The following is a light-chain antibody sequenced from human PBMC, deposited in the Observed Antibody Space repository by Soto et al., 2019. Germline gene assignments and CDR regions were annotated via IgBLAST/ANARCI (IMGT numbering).Light chain of an antibody. V-gene: IGKV3-20*01. J-gene: IGKJ2*01. CDR1: QSVSSSY. CDR3: QQYGSSPYT. CDR2: GAS. Sequence: EIVLTQSPGTLSLSPGERATLSCRASQSVSSSYLTWYQQKPGQAPKLLIYGASNRATVIPDRFSGSGSGTDFTLTITRLEPEDFAVYYCQQYGSSPYTFGQGTMLEIK.